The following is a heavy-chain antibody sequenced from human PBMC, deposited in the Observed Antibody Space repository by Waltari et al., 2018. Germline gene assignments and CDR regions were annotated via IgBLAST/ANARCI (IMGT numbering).Heavy chain of an antibody. CDR2: IYHSGRT. CDR3: ARTPYYGNFDY. J-gene: IGHJ4*02. Sequence: QVQLQESGPGLVKPSETLSLTCAVSGYSISSGYYWGWIRQPPGKGLEWIGSIYHSGRTNYNPSLKSRVTISVDTSKNQFSLKLSSVTAADTAVYYCARTPYYGNFDYWGQGTLVTVSS. D-gene: IGHD3-10*01. V-gene: IGHV4-38-2*01. CDR1: GYSISSGYY.